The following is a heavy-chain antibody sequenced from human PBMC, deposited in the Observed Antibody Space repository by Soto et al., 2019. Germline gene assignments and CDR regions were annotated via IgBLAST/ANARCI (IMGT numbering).Heavy chain of an antibody. CDR1: RASITSTSNY. CDR3: ATRGNSDSSNWFDP. J-gene: IGHJ5*02. V-gene: IGHV4-39*01. CDR2: IYYSGST. Sequence: QLQLQESGPGLVKPSETLSLNCTVSRASITSTSNYWGWIRQPPGKGLEWIGSIYYSGSTYYHPSLKSRVTISVDTYKNHFSLKVNSVTAADTAVYYCATRGNSDSSNWFDPWGQGTLGTVSS. D-gene: IGHD6-13*01.